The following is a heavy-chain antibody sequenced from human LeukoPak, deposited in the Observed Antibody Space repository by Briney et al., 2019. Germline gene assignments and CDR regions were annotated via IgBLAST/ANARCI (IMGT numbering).Heavy chain of an antibody. D-gene: IGHD3/OR15-3a*01. CDR1: GYTFTGYY. V-gene: IGHV1-2*02. Sequence: ASVKVSRKASGYTFTGYYMHWVRQAPGQGLEWMGWINPNSGGTNYAQKFQGRVTMTRDTSISTAYMELSRLRSDDTAVYYCAREKYDFWSGYSANYYYMDVWGKGTTVTVSS. CDR2: INPNSGGT. J-gene: IGHJ6*03. CDR3: AREKYDFWSGYSANYYYMDV.